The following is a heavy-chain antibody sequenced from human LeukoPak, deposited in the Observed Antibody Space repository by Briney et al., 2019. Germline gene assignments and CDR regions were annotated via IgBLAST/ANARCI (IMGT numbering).Heavy chain of an antibody. CDR3: ARDLEALRYFDWLLKPFDY. Sequence: GASVTVSCKACGYTFTSYAMHWVRQAPGQKLEGMGWINAGNGNTKYSQRFQGRLTITRDTSASTAYMELSSLRSEDTAVYYCARDLEALRYFDWLLKPFDYWGQGTLVTVSS. D-gene: IGHD3-9*01. V-gene: IGHV1-3*01. J-gene: IGHJ4*02. CDR2: INAGNGNT. CDR1: GYTFTSYA.